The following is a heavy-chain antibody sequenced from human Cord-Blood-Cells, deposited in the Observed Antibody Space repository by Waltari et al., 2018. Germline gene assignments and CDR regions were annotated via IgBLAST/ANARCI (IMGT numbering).Heavy chain of an antibody. V-gene: IGHV4-34*01. CDR3: ARVGYCSSTSCYTGRWYFDL. D-gene: IGHD2-2*02. CDR2: INHSGST. J-gene: IGHJ2*01. CDR1: GGSFSGHY. Sequence: QVQLQQWGAGLLKPSETLSLTCAVYGGSFSGHYWSWIRQPPGKGLEWIGEINHSGSTNYNPSLKSRFTISVDTSKNQFSLKLSSVTAADTAVYYCARVGYCSSTSCYTGRWYFDLWGRGTLVTVSS.